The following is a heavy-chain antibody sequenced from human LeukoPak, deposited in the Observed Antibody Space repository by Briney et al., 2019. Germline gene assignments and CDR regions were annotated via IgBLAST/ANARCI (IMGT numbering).Heavy chain of an antibody. CDR3: ARGSRRLLRYFDWLPKYYFDY. D-gene: IGHD3-9*01. J-gene: IGHJ4*02. CDR2: INPSGGST. CDR1: GYSFTSYY. Sequence: ASVKVSCKTSGYSFTSYYMHWVRQAPGQGLEWMGIINPSGGSTTFAQRFQGRVTMTRNTSISTAYMELSSLRSEDTAVYYCARGSRRLLRYFDWLPKYYFDYWGQGTLVTVSS. V-gene: IGHV1-46*01.